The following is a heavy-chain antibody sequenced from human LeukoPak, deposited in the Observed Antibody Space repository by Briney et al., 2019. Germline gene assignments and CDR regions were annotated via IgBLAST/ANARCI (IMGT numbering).Heavy chain of an antibody. CDR3: AKLGSMDAY. J-gene: IGHJ4*02. D-gene: IGHD2/OR15-2a*01. CDR1: GFTFSNAW. Sequence: GGSLRLSCAASGFTFSNAWMSWVRQAPGKGLEWVSVIRSSGGTTYYADSVKGRFTISRDNSKNTLYLQMNSLRAEDTAVYYCAKLGSMDAYWGQGTLVTVSS. V-gene: IGHV3-23*01. CDR2: IRSSGGTT.